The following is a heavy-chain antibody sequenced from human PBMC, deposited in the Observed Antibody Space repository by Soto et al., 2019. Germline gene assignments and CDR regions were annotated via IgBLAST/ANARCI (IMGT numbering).Heavy chain of an antibody. CDR3: AKGDNLGPKTGYAFDP. CDR1: GDSVSSNTAS. V-gene: IGHV6-1*01. J-gene: IGHJ5*02. Sequence: SQTLSLTCAISGDSVSSNTASWNWIRQSPSRGLEWLGRTYFRSKWYNDYAVSVKSRIIINPDTSDNQFSLQLNSVTPEDTAVYFCAKGDNLGPKTGYAFDPWGQGIMVTVSS. CDR2: TYFRSKWYN. D-gene: IGHD5-12*01.